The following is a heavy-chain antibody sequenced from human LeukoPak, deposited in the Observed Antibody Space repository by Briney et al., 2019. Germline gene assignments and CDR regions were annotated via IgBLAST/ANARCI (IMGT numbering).Heavy chain of an antibody. Sequence: GGSLRLSCAASGFTFSSYAMSWVRQAPGKGLEWVSAISGSGGSTYYADSVKGRFTISRDNSKNTLYPQMNSLRAEDTAVYYCAKDRGRAIVVVPAAIRYYMDVWGKGTTVTVSS. D-gene: IGHD2-2*01. V-gene: IGHV3-23*01. CDR3: AKDRGRAIVVVPAAIRYYMDV. J-gene: IGHJ6*03. CDR1: GFTFSSYA. CDR2: ISGSGGST.